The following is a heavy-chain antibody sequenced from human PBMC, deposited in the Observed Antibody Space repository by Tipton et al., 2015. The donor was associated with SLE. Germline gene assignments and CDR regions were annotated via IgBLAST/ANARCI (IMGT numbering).Heavy chain of an antibody. V-gene: IGHV3-33*05. J-gene: IGHJ6*02. CDR1: GFSLSDYG. CDR2: ISYDGSNK. Sequence: SLRLSCATSGFSLSDYGMHWVRQAPGRGLEWVAVISYDGSNKYYADSVKGRFTISRDNSKNTLYLQMNSLRAEDTAVYYCARTVSYYYGMDVWGQGTTVTVSS. CDR3: ARTVSYYYGMDV.